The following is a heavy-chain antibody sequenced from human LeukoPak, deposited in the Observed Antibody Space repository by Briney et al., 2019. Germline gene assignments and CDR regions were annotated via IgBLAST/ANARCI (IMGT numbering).Heavy chain of an antibody. Sequence: GGSLRLSCAASGFTFSSYAMSWVRQAPGKGLEWLSSIDASGGSTYYADSVKGRFTISRDNSKNTFYLQMNSLRADDTAVYYCAKGSGSGWYGWFAPWGQGTLVTVSS. D-gene: IGHD6-19*01. CDR2: IDASGGST. CDR3: AKGSGSGWYGWFAP. V-gene: IGHV3-23*01. CDR1: GFTFSSYA. J-gene: IGHJ5*02.